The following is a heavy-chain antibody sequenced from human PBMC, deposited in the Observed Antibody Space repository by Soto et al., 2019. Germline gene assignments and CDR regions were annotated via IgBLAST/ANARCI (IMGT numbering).Heavy chain of an antibody. CDR3: ARYDYNGYYFDY. D-gene: IGHD4-4*01. CDR1: GYTLSTYH. V-gene: IGHV1-46*01. J-gene: IGHJ4*02. Sequence: ASMKVSRKASGYTLSTYHMHRVRQAPGQGYEWMGIINPSGGSTTYAQKFQGRVTMTRDTSTTTVYMELSSLKSEDTAVYYCARYDYNGYYFDYWGQGTLVTVSS. CDR2: INPSGGST.